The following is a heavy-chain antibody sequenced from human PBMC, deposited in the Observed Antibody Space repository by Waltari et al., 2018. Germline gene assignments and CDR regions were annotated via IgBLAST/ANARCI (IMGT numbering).Heavy chain of an antibody. CDR2: IGSSSSFM. CDR1: GFTVRPAA. CDR3: AREGAEQWVVEDYGMDV. D-gene: IGHD6-19*01. J-gene: IGHJ6*02. V-gene: IGHV3-21*02. Sequence: EVQLVESGGGLVKPGGSLRLPCVASGFTVRPAASNWRRQAPGKGLEWVSSIGSSSSFMDYADSVRGRFTVSRDNAKNTLYLQMDTLRAEDTAVYYCAREGAEQWVVEDYGMDVWGQGTTVTVSS.